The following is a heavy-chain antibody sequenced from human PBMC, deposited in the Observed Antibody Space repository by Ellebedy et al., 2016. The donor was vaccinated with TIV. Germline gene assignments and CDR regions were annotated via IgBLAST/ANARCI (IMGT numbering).Heavy chain of an antibody. CDR3: ARDDYGTIDY. D-gene: IGHD4-17*01. CDR1: GGSISSGDHY. V-gene: IGHV4-30-4*01. J-gene: IGHJ4*02. Sequence: LRLSXTVSGGSISSGDHYWSWIRQPPGKGLEWIGYIYYTGYTYYSPSLKSRVTISVDTSKNQFSLKLSSVTAADTAVYYCARDDYGTIDYWGQGTLVTVSS. CDR2: IYYTGYT.